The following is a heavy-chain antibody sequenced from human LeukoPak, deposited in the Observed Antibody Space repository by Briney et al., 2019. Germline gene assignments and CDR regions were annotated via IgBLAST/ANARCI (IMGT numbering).Heavy chain of an antibody. CDR1: GGSISNTNW. CDR3: SRENGAFSPFGY. Sequence: SGTLSLTCAVSGGSISNTNWWSWVRQPPGQGLEWIGEISLTGLTHYNPSLGSRVTVSLDKSKNQLSLNLTSVTAADTAVYYCSRENGAFSPFGYWGQGTLVTVLS. D-gene: IGHD2-8*01. CDR2: ISLTGLT. V-gene: IGHV4-4*02. J-gene: IGHJ4*02.